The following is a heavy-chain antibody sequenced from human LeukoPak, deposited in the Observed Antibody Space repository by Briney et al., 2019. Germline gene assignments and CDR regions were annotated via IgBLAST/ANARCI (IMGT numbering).Heavy chain of an antibody. CDR2: IRASDGST. CDR3: EKLTSGWFEDF. J-gene: IGHJ4*02. CDR1: GFTFSNFA. D-gene: IGHD6-19*01. V-gene: IGHV3-23*01. Sequence: GGSLRLSCAASGFTFSNFAMTWVRQAPGKGLEWVSAIRASDGSTFYADSVKDRFTISRDSTKNTLYLQMNSLRAEDTAVYYCEKLTSGWFEDFWGQGTLVTVSS.